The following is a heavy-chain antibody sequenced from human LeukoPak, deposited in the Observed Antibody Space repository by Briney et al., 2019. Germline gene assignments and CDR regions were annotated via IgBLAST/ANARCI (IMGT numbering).Heavy chain of an antibody. D-gene: IGHD3-3*01. CDR3: ASGYDFWSGYYNY. Sequence: PGGSLRLSCAASGFTFSDYYMSWIRQAPGKGLEWVSYISSSGSTIYYADSVKGRFTISRDNAKNSLYLQMNSLRAEDTVVYYCASGYDFWSGYYNYWGQGTLVTVSS. J-gene: IGHJ4*02. CDR2: ISSSGSTI. V-gene: IGHV3-11*01. CDR1: GFTFSDYY.